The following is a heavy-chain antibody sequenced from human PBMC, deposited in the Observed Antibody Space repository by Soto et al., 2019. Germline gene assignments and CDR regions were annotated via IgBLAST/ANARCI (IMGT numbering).Heavy chain of an antibody. D-gene: IGHD6-19*01. Sequence: SETLSLTCTVSGGSISSSSYYWGWIRQPPGKGLEWIGSIYYSGSTYYNPSLKSRVTISVDTSKNQFSLKLSSVTAADTAVYYCAGASVAGAYYYYYMDVWGKGTTVTVSS. CDR3: AGASVAGAYYYYYMDV. CDR2: IYYSGST. V-gene: IGHV4-39*07. J-gene: IGHJ6*03. CDR1: GGSISSSSYY.